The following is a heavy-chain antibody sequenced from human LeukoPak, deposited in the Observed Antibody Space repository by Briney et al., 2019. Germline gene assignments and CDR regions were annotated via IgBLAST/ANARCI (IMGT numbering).Heavy chain of an antibody. V-gene: IGHV3-23*01. CDR3: AKDGRRGAHYDFWSGPYFAY. CDR2: ISGSGGST. Sequence: PGGSLRLSCAASGFTFSSYAMSWVRQAPGKGLEWVSSISGSGGSTYYADSVKGRFTISRDNSKNTLYLQMNSLRAEDTAVYYCAKDGRRGAHYDFWSGPYFAYWGQGPLVTVSS. CDR1: GFTFSSYA. J-gene: IGHJ4*02. D-gene: IGHD3-3*01.